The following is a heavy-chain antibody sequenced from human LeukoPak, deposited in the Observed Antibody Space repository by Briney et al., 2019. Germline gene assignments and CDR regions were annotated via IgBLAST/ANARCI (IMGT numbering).Heavy chain of an antibody. CDR1: GYTFTSYV. V-gene: IGHV1-8*01. J-gene: IGHJ4*02. CDR2: MNPNSGNT. Sequence: PSVKVSCQASGYTFTSYVINWVRQATGQGLEWMGWMNPNSGNTGYAQKFQGRVTMTRNTSISTAYMELSSLRSEDTAVYYCAGALGSAGGPIDYWGQGTLVTVSS. D-gene: IGHD3-16*01. CDR3: AGALGSAGGPIDY.